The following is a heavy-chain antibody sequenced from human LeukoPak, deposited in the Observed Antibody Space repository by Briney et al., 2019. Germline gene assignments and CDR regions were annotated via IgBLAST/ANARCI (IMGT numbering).Heavy chain of an antibody. J-gene: IGHJ4*02. CDR2: ISAYNGNT. CDR3: ARESITIFGVVIYYFDY. Sequence: ASVKVSCKASGYTFTSYGTSWVRQAPGQGLEWMGWISAYNGNTNYAQKLQGRVTMTTDTSTSTAYMELRSLRSDDTAVYYCARESITIFGVVIYYFDYWGQGTLVTVSS. CDR1: GYTFTSYG. V-gene: IGHV1-18*01. D-gene: IGHD3-3*01.